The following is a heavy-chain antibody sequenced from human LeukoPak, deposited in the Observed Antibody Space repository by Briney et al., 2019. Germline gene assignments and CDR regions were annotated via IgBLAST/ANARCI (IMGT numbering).Heavy chain of an antibody. CDR1: GFTFSSYA. D-gene: IGHD1-14*01. CDR2: ISGSGGST. J-gene: IGHJ6*02. Sequence: PGGSLRLSCAASGFTFSSYAMSWVRQAPGKGLEWVSGISGSGGSTYHADSVKGRFTISRDNSKNTLYLQMNSLRPEDTAVYYCARDPYGNPYYYYGMDVWGQGTTVTVSS. CDR3: ARDPYGNPYYYYGMDV. V-gene: IGHV3-23*01.